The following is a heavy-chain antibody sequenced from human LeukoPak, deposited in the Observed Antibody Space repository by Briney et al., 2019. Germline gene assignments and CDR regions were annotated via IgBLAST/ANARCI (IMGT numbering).Heavy chain of an antibody. D-gene: IGHD4/OR15-4a*01. J-gene: IGHJ6*03. CDR3: ARAVVLTTRRDYYYYMDV. Sequence: GGSLTLSCAATGITFSSYAMGWVRRAPGKGLEWVSAISGSGGSTYYADSVKGRFTISRDNSKNTLYLQMNSLRAEDTAVYYCARAVVLTTRRDYYYYMDVWGKGTTVTVSS. CDR2: ISGSGGST. V-gene: IGHV3-23*01. CDR1: GITFSSYA.